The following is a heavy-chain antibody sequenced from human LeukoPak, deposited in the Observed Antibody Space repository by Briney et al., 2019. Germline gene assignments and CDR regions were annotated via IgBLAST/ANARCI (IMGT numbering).Heavy chain of an antibody. Sequence: PGGSLRLSCAASGFTFSTASLHWVRQAPGRGLEGVSAFDTGFGTYYPDSLKGRFTISRDNSKNTLFLQMNSLRAEDTAVYYCARSSGWWSLDYWGRGTLVTVSS. J-gene: IGHJ4*02. CDR3: ARSSGWWSLDY. CDR2: FDTGFGT. D-gene: IGHD6-19*01. V-gene: IGHV3-23*01. CDR1: GFTFSTAS.